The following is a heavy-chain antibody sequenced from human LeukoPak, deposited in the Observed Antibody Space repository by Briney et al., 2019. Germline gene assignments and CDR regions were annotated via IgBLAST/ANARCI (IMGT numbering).Heavy chain of an antibody. CDR2: INPSGGST. Sequence: ASVKVSCKASGYTFTGYYMHWVRQAPGQGLEWMGIINPSGGSTSYAQKFQGRVTMTRDTSTSTVYMELSSLRSEDTAVYYCARDLVAVAGTNYWGQGTLVTVSS. D-gene: IGHD6-19*01. V-gene: IGHV1-46*01. CDR3: ARDLVAVAGTNY. CDR1: GYTFTGYY. J-gene: IGHJ4*02.